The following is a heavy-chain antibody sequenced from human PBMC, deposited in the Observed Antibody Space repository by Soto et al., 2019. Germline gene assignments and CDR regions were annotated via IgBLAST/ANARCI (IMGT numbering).Heavy chain of an antibody. CDR3: ARGYCSSTSCYDAGYFDY. Sequence: QITLKESGPTLVKPTQTLTLTCTFSGFSLSTSGVGVGWIRQPPGKALEWLALIYWDDDKRYSPSLKSRLTITKDTSKNPVVLTMTNMDPVDTATYYCARGYCSSTSCYDAGYFDYWGQGTLVTVSS. D-gene: IGHD2-2*01. CDR2: IYWDDDK. J-gene: IGHJ4*02. CDR1: GFSLSTSGVG. V-gene: IGHV2-5*02.